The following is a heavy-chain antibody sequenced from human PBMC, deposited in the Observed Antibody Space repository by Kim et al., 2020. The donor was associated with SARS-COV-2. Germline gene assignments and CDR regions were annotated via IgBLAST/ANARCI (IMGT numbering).Heavy chain of an antibody. D-gene: IGHD3-16*01. V-gene: IGHV6-1*01. Sequence: KWYNDYAVSVKTRIPINADTSKNQFSLQLNSVTPEDTAVYYCAGGWGLDPWGQGTLVTVSS. CDR3: AGGWGLDP. CDR2: KWYN. J-gene: IGHJ5*02.